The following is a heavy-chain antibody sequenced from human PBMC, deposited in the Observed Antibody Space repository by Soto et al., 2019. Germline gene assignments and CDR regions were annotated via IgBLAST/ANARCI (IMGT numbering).Heavy chain of an antibody. D-gene: IGHD3-9*01. V-gene: IGHV3-53*01. J-gene: IGHJ4*02. CDR2: IYSGGST. Sequence: PGGSLRLSCEVSGFSVTANYMSWVRQAPGKGLEWVSVIYSGGSTYYIDSVKGRFSISRDISKNTLYLQMNSLRAEDTAVYYCARGPDVLTGYYGPNEYRGQGTRVTVSS. CDR1: GFSVTANY. CDR3: ARGPDVLTGYYGPNEY.